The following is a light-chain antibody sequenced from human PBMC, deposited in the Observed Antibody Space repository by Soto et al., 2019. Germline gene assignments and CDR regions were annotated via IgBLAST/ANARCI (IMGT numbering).Light chain of an antibody. Sequence: QSALTQPPSASGSPGQSVTISCTGTSSDVGDYNYVAWYQQHPGKAPKLMIYEVSKRPSGVPDRFSGSKAGNTASLTVFGFQAEDEADYYCSSYAGSDVFVFGTGTKVTVL. J-gene: IGLJ1*01. CDR1: SSDVGDYNY. V-gene: IGLV2-8*01. CDR2: EVS. CDR3: SSYAGSDVFV.